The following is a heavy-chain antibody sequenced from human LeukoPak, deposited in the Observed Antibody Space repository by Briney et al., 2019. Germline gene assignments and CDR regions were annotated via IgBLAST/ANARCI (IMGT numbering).Heavy chain of an antibody. CDR2: ISWNSGSI. CDR1: GFTFDDYA. Sequence: GGSLRLSCAASGFTFDDYAMHWVRQAPGKGLEWVSGISWNSGSIGYADSVKGRFTISRDNSKNTLYLQMDSLRAEDTAVYYCAKDGGAYCSSTSCSHVDYWGQGTLVTVSS. D-gene: IGHD2-2*01. CDR3: AKDGGAYCSSTSCSHVDY. J-gene: IGHJ4*02. V-gene: IGHV3-9*01.